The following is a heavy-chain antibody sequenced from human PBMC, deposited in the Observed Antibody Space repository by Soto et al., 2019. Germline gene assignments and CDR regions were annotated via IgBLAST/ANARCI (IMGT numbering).Heavy chain of an antibody. CDR2: IGAYNGNT. J-gene: IGHJ5*02. D-gene: IGHD1-26*01. CDR3: AGDPGIVGAKNNWFDP. CDR1: GYTFTSYG. Sequence: HVQLVQSGAEVKKPGASVKVSCKASGYTFTSYGISWVRQAPGQGLEWMGWIGAYNGNTNYAQKLQGRVTMATDTSTSTGYMELRSLRSDDTAVYYCAGDPGIVGAKNNWFDPWGKGTLVTVSS. V-gene: IGHV1-18*04.